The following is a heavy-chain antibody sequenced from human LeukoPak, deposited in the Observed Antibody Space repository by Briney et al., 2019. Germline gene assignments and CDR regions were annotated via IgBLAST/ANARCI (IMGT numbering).Heavy chain of an antibody. D-gene: IGHD2-2*02. CDR3: AKDRSCSSTSCYTAPFNWFDP. Sequence: GGSLRLSCAASGFTFSSYAMSWVRQAPGKGLEWVSAISGSGGSTYYADSVKGRFTISRDNSKNTLYLQMNSLRAEDTAVYYCAKDRSCSSTSCYTAPFNWFDPWGQGTLVTASS. J-gene: IGHJ5*02. V-gene: IGHV3-23*01. CDR2: ISGSGGST. CDR1: GFTFSSYA.